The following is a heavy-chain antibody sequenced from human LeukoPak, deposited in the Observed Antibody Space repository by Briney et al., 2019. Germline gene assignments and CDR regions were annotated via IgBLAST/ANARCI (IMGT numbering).Heavy chain of an antibody. D-gene: IGHD3-3*01. J-gene: IGHJ4*02. Sequence: PSETLSLTCTASGGSISSYYWSWIRQPAGKGLQWIGRIYSSGSTNYNPSLKSRVTMSVDTSKNQFSLRLSSVTAADTAVYYCARDLGFWSGPDYWGQGTLVTVSS. CDR2: IYSSGST. V-gene: IGHV4-4*07. CDR1: GGSISSYY. CDR3: ARDLGFWSGPDY.